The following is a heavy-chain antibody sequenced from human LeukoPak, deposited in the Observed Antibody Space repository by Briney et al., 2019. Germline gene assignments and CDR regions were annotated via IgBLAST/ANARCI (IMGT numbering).Heavy chain of an antibody. Sequence: GGSLRLSCAASGFTFSSYSMNWVRQAPGKGLEWVSSISSSSSYIYYADSVKGRFTTSRDNAKNSLYLQMNSLRAEDTAVYYCATPGTSHYDILTGYPLRDYWGQGTLVTVSS. CDR3: ATPGTSHYDILTGYPLRDY. D-gene: IGHD3-9*01. J-gene: IGHJ4*02. CDR2: ISSSSSYI. V-gene: IGHV3-21*04. CDR1: GFTFSSYS.